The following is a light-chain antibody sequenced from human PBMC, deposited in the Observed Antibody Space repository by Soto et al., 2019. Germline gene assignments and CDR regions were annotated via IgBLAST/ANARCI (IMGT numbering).Light chain of an antibody. V-gene: IGKV3D-15*01. J-gene: IGKJ4*01. CDR2: GAS. CDR1: QSVDSN. CDR3: QQYDSWPLT. Sequence: IVMTQSPGTLSLSTGEGATLSCRASQSVDSNLAWYQQKPGQAPRLLFYGASTRPTGIPDRFSGSGSGTEFTLTISSLQSEDFAVYFCQQYDSWPLTFGGGTKVDIK.